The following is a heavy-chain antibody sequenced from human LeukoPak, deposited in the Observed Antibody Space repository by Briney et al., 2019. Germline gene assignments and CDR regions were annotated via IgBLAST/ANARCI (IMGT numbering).Heavy chain of an antibody. Sequence: SEALSLTCSVSGGSINDYYWVWIRQPPGKGLEWIGDIFHIGSTRYNPSLKTRVTISLEKSKNQFSLRLTSVTAADTATYYCARAFAGMDVWGRGTTAIVSS. CDR2: IFHIGST. D-gene: IGHD3-16*01. CDR1: GGSINDYY. J-gene: IGHJ6*02. V-gene: IGHV4-59*01. CDR3: ARAFAGMDV.